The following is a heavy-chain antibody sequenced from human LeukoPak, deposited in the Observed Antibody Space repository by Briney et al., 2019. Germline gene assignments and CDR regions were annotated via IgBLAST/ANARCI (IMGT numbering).Heavy chain of an antibody. J-gene: IGHJ4*02. CDR2: TIPIFGTA. Sequence: ASVKVSCKASGGTFSSYAISWVRQAPGQGLEWMGGTIPIFGTANYAQKFQGRVTITTDESTSTAYMELSSLRSEDTAVYYCARTRPSYYYDSSEFDYWGRGTLVTVSS. CDR1: GGTFSSYA. V-gene: IGHV1-69*05. CDR3: ARTRPSYYYDSSEFDY. D-gene: IGHD3-22*01.